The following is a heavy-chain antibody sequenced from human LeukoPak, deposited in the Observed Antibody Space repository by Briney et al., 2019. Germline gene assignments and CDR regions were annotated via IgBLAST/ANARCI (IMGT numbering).Heavy chain of an antibody. J-gene: IGHJ5*02. CDR1: YAFPSHW. Sequence: GESLKISCQYAFPSHWIGWVRQMPGKGLEWMGMISPGDSNIRYSPSFQGQVTMSVDKSINTAYLQWSSLKASDTAIYYCARQMKQGQVRPDWFDPWGQGTLVTVSS. CDR3: ARQMKQGQVRPDWFDP. CDR2: ISPGDSNI. D-gene: IGHD1/OR15-1a*01. V-gene: IGHV5-51*01.